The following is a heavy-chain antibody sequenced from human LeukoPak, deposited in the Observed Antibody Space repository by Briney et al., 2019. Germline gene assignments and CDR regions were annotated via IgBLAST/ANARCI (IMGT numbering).Heavy chain of an antibody. CDR3: ARDFSSGWR. Sequence: GGSLRLSCAASGYTLSSYWMTWVRQAPGKGLEWVANIKQDGSENNYVDSVKGRFTISRDNAKNSLYLQMNSLRAEDTAVYYCARDFSSGWRWGQGTLVTVSS. V-gene: IGHV3-7*01. CDR2: IKQDGSEN. CDR1: GYTLSSYW. D-gene: IGHD6-19*01. J-gene: IGHJ4*02.